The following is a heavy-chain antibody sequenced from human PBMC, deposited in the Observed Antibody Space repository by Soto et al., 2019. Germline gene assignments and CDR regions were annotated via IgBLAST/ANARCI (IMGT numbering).Heavy chain of an antibody. D-gene: IGHD3-10*01. V-gene: IGHV3-30-3*01. CDR3: ARDPDVLLWFGENYYGMDV. J-gene: IGHJ6*02. CDR1: GFTFSSYA. CDR2: ISYDGSNK. Sequence: LRLSCAASGFTFSSYAMHWVRQAPGKGLEWVAVISYDGSNKYYADSVKGRFTISRDNSKNTLYLQMNSLRAEDTAVYYCARDPDVLLWFGENYYGMDVWGQGATVTVSS.